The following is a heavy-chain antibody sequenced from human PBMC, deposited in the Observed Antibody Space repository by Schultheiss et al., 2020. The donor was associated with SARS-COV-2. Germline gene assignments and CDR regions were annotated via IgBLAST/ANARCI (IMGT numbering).Heavy chain of an antibody. CDR3: ARDAGSTEYYYYGMDV. D-gene: IGHD4-11*01. Sequence: SQTLSLTCTVSGGSISSGGYYWSWIRQPPGKGLEWIGYIYYSGSTYYNPSLKSRVTISVDTSKNQFSLKLSSVTAADTAVYYCARDAGSTEYYYYGMDVWGQGTTVTVSS. J-gene: IGHJ6*02. CDR2: IYYSGST. CDR1: GGSISSGGYY. V-gene: IGHV4-31*03.